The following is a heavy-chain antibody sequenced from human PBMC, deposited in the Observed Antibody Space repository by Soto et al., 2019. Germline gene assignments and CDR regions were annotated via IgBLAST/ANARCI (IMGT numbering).Heavy chain of an antibody. CDR1: GGTFSSYA. CDR3: ARGYSGYNLNDAFDI. V-gene: IGHV1-69*13. J-gene: IGHJ3*02. D-gene: IGHD5-12*01. Sequence: SVKGSCKASGGTFSSYAIGWVRQAPGQGLEWMGGIIPIFGTANYAQKFQGRVTITADESTSTAYMELSSLRSEDTAVYYCARGYSGYNLNDAFDIWGQGTMVTVS. CDR2: IIPIFGTA.